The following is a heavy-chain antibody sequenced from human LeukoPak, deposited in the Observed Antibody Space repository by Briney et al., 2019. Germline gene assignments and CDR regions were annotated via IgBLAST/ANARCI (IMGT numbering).Heavy chain of an antibody. CDR1: GYTFTSYY. J-gene: IGHJ6*02. V-gene: IGHV1-46*01. D-gene: IGHD2-2*01. CDR3: ARDPSSTSWNYYYYGMDV. Sequence: ASVKVSCKASGYTFTSYYMRWVRQAPGQGLEWMGIINPSGGSTSYAQKFQGRVTMTRDTSTSTVYMELSSLRSEDTAVYYCARDPSSTSWNYYYYGMDVWGQGTTVTVSS. CDR2: INPSGGST.